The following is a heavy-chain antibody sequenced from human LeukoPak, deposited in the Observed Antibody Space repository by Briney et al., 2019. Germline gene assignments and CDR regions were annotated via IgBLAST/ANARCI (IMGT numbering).Heavy chain of an antibody. J-gene: IGHJ4*02. CDR1: GGTFSSYA. CDR2: IIPILGIA. V-gene: IGHV1-69*04. CDR3: ARDPTNYDILTGYGGAFVY. Sequence: GSSVKVSCKASGGTFSSYAISWVRQAPGQGLEWMGRIIPILGIANYAQKFQGRVTITADKSTSTAYMELSSLRSEDTAVYYCARDPTNYDILTGYGGAFVYWGQGTLVTVSS. D-gene: IGHD3-9*01.